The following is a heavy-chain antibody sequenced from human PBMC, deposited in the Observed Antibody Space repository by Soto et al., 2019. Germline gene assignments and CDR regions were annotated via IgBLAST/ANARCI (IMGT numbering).Heavy chain of an antibody. V-gene: IGHV1-46*01. D-gene: IGHD3-3*02. Sequence: QVQLVQSGAAVGKPGASVKVSCKASGYSFFSYYIHWVRQAPGQGLEWMGMFLPSGGNTFYAQRFRGRVSMTRATSSTNTVSLELTSLTSDDTAVYYCARGGATIFGVIDSWGQGTRVTVSS. CDR3: ARGGATIFGVIDS. J-gene: IGHJ4*02. CDR2: FLPSGGNT. CDR1: GYSFFSYY.